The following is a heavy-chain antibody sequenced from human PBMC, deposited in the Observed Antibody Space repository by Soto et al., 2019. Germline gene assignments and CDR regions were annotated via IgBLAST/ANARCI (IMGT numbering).Heavy chain of an antibody. V-gene: IGHV5-51*01. J-gene: IGHJ4*02. D-gene: IGHD5-18*01. CDR1: GYRFNTYW. Sequence: GESLKISCKGSGYRFNTYWIGWVRQMPGKGLEWMGIIYPGDSDTRYSPSFQGQVTISADKSISTAYLQWSSLKASDTAMYYCARHLNSGYSYGFGPVDYWGQGTLVTVSS. CDR3: ARHLNSGYSYGFGPVDY. CDR2: IYPGDSDT.